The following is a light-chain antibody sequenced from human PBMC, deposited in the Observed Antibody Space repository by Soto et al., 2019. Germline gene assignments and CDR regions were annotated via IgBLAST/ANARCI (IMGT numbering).Light chain of an antibody. Sequence: QSVLTQPPSVSGAPGQRVIISCTGSSSNIGAGYDVNWYQQLPGTAPKLLIYGNNNRPSGVPDRFSGSKSGTSASLAITGLQAEDEADYYCQSYDNSLSGPVFGGGTKLTVL. J-gene: IGLJ2*01. CDR2: GNN. CDR3: QSYDNSLSGPV. V-gene: IGLV1-40*01. CDR1: SSNIGAGYD.